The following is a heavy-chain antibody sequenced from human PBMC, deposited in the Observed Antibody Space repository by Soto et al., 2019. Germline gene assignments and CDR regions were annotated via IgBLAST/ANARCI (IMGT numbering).Heavy chain of an antibody. CDR1: GYTFTSYG. D-gene: IGHD3-9*01. Sequence: ASVKVSCKASGYTFTSYGISWVRQAPGQGLEWMGWISAYNGNTNYAQKLQGRVTMTTDTSTSTAYMELRSLRSDDTAVYYCARDRLHLVSDAFDIWGQGTMVTVSS. CDR2: ISAYNGNT. CDR3: ARDRLHLVSDAFDI. J-gene: IGHJ3*02. V-gene: IGHV1-18*01.